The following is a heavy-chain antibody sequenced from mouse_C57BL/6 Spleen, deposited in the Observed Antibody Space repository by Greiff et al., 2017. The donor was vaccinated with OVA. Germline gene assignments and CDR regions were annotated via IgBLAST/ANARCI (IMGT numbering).Heavy chain of an antibody. CDR1: GYTFTSYW. Sequence: QVQLQQPGAELVKPGASVKLSCKASGYTFTSYWMQWVKQRPGQGLEWIGEIDPSDSYTNYNQKFKGKATLTVDTSSSTAYMQLSSLTSEDSAVYYCARRQDYSYAMDYWGQGTSVTVSS. CDR3: ARRQDYSYAMDY. CDR2: IDPSDSYT. V-gene: IGHV1-50*01. D-gene: IGHD1-1*01. J-gene: IGHJ4*01.